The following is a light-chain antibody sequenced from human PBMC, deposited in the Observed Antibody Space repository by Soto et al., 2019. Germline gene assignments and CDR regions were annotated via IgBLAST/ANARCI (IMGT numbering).Light chain of an antibody. CDR1: QSVSSS. CDR2: GVS. CDR3: QQYYNWLTWT. V-gene: IGKV3-15*01. Sequence: EIMMSKSPATLSVSKGERATLSCRASQSVSSSLACYQHKPGQAPRLLIYGVSTRATGIPARFSGSGSGTEFTLTINFLQSEDFAIYDCQQYYNWLTWTFGEGA. J-gene: IGKJ1*01.